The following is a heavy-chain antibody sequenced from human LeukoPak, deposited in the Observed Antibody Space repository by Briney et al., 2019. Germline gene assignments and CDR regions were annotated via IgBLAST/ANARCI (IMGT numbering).Heavy chain of an antibody. CDR3: ARAYADYEDY. J-gene: IGHJ4*02. CDR1: LGTFSSYA. Sequence: SVKVSCKASLGTFSSYAISGVRQAPGQGLEWMRKIIPIFGAAHFEQHFPGRVNITADKSTSTAYMELSNLRSEDTAVYYCARAYADYEDYWGQGTLVTV. D-gene: IGHD4-17*01. CDR2: IIPIFGAA. V-gene: IGHV1-69*06.